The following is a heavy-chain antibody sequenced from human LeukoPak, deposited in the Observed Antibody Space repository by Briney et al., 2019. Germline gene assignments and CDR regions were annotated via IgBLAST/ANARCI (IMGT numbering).Heavy chain of an antibody. CDR3: ARGPDWE. CDR2: INSDGS. D-gene: IGHD1-26*01. V-gene: IGHV3-74*01. CDR1: GFTFSSYW. J-gene: IGHJ4*02. Sequence: GGSLRLSCAAPGFTFSSYWMHWVRQAPGKGLVWVSRINSDGSSYADSVKGRFTISRDNAKNTLYLQMNSLRVEDTAVYYCARGPDWEWGQGTLVTVSS.